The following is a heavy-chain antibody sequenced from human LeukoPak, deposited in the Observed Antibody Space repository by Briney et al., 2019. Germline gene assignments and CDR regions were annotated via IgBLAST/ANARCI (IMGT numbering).Heavy chain of an antibody. Sequence: GGSLRLSCAASGFTLSSYWMHWVRQAPGKGLVWVSRINSDGSSTSYADSVKGRFTISRDNAKNTLYLQMNSLRAEDTAVYACVKDHRDSGNYYYYYGMDVWGQGTTVAVSS. CDR2: INSDGSST. CDR1: GFTLSSYW. D-gene: IGHD1-26*01. J-gene: IGHJ6*02. CDR3: VKDHRDSGNYYYYYGMDV. V-gene: IGHV3-74*01.